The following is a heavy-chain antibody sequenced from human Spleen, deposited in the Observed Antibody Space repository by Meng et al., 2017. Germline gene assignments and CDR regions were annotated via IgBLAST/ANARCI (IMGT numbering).Heavy chain of an antibody. CDR1: GGSVSGTSYY. V-gene: IGHV4-61*01. CDR2: IYYTEST. D-gene: IGHD3-22*01. CDR3: ARGHHYYDSSGYGG. Sequence: QGQLQESGQGLVRPSETLSLTCTVSGGSVSGTSYYWSWIRQPPGRGLEWIGYIYYTESTDYNPSLKSRVTISVDKSKNQFSLKLSSVTAADTAVYYCARGHHYYDSSGYGGWGQGTLVTVSS. J-gene: IGHJ4*02.